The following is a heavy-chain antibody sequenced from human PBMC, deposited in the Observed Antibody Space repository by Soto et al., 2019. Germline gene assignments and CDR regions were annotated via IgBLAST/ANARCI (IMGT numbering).Heavy chain of an antibody. V-gene: IGHV1-8*01. CDR2: MNPNSGNT. D-gene: IGHD5-12*01. Sequence: GASVKVSCKASGYTFTSYDINWVRQATGQGLEWMGWMNPNSGNTGYAQKFQGRVTMTRNTSTSTAYMELSSLRSEDTAVYYCASLRYSGYGWDYYYYYMDVWGKGTTVTVSS. CDR1: GYTFTSYD. J-gene: IGHJ6*03. CDR3: ASLRYSGYGWDYYYYYMDV.